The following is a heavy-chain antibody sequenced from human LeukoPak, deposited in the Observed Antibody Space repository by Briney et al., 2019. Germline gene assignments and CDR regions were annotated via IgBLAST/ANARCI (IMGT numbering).Heavy chain of an antibody. CDR2: MNPDTGNT. CDR3: ARGRPTNLGGIY. J-gene: IGHJ4*02. CDR1: GYTFTSHH. Sequence: GASVKVSCKASGYTFTSHHINWVRQAAGQGLEWMGWMNPDTGNTAYAQKFQARVTMTWGTSISTAYMELGSLRSEDTAGYYCARGRPTNLGGIYWGQGTLVTVSS. D-gene: IGHD7-27*01. V-gene: IGHV1-8*01.